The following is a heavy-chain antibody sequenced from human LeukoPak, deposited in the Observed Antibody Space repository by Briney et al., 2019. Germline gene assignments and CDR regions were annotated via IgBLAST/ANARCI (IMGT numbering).Heavy chain of an antibody. CDR3: AGGRVYCSSTSCFLFDY. V-gene: IGHV1-2*06. CDR1: GYTFTGYY. CDR2: INPNSGGT. D-gene: IGHD2-2*01. Sequence: ASVKVSCEASGYTFTGYYMHWVRQAPGQGLEWMGRINPNSGGTNYAQKFQGRVTMTRDTSISTAYMELSRLRSDDTAVYYCAGGRVYCSSTSCFLFDYWGQGTLVTVSS. J-gene: IGHJ4*02.